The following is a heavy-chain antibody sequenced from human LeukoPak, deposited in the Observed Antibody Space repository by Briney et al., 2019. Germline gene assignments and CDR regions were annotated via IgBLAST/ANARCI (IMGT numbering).Heavy chain of an antibody. J-gene: IGHJ5*02. V-gene: IGHV5-51*01. CDR1: GYNFTPYW. CDR2: IYPGDSDT. D-gene: IGHD6-19*01. CDR3: ARQSLSSGPQSGFDP. Sequence: GESLKISCKGSGYNFTPYWIVWVRQMPGKGLEWMGIIYPGDSDTRYSPSFQGQVTISADKSISTAYLQWSSLKASDTAMYYCARQSLSSGPQSGFDPWGRGTLVTVSS.